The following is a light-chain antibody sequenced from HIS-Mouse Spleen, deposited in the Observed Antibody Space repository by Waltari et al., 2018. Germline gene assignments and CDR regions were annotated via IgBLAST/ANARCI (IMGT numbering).Light chain of an antibody. Sequence: DIVMTQSPDPLAVSLGERATINCKSSQSVLYSSNNKNHLTWDQQKPGQPPKLLIYWASTREAGVPDRFSGGGSGTDFTLTISSLQAEDVAVYYCQQYYSTPYTFGQGTKLEIK. V-gene: IGKV4-1*01. CDR2: WAS. J-gene: IGKJ2*01. CDR1: QSVLYSSNNKNH. CDR3: QQYYSTPYT.